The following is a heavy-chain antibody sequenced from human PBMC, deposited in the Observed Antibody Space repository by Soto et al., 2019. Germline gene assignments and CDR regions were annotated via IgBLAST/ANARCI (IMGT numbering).Heavy chain of an antibody. CDR1: GYIFSNFG. CDR3: AKDASSWLYYFYGMDV. D-gene: IGHD2-2*01. V-gene: IGHV1-18*01. Sequence: QIQLEQSRPELRKPGASVKVSCKASGYIFSNFGISWVRQAPGQGLEWMGWISGYNDNTNYAQKFQDRLRMTTDISTGTAYMELTTLRSEDTAVYYCAKDASSWLYYFYGMDVWGQGNTVTVSS. J-gene: IGHJ6*02. CDR2: ISGYNDNT.